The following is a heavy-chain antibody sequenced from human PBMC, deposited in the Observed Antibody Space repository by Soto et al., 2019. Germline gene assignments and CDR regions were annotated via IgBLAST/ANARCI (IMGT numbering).Heavy chain of an antibody. Sequence: QVQLQESGPGLMKPSQTLSLTCTVSGASIGRGGYYWTWIRQQPGKALEWMGHIHFSGETNYNPSLMGRLTMSIDTSTNQFSLNLAAVTAADTAMYYCARDQGGDLDYWGQGTLVTVSS. CDR1: GASIGRGGYY. CDR2: IHFSGET. CDR3: ARDQGGDLDY. D-gene: IGHD2-21*01. V-gene: IGHV4-31*03. J-gene: IGHJ4*02.